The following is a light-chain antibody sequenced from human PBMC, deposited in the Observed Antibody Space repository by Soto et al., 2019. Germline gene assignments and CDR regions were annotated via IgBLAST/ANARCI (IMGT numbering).Light chain of an antibody. V-gene: IGKV1-39*01. J-gene: IGKJ1*01. CDR2: AAS. Sequence: DIQMTQSPSSLSASIGDRVTITCRASQSIGSDLNWYQQKPGKAPKLLIYAASGLQSGVPSRFSGSGSGTDFTLTISSLQPEDFATYYCQQSYSTRPWTFGQGTRWISN. CDR1: QSIGSD. CDR3: QQSYSTRPWT.